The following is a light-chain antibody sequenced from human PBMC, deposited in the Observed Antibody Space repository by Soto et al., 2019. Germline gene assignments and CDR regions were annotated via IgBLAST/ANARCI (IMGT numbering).Light chain of an antibody. CDR1: QSVSSSY. CDR3: QQYGSSPPMYT. Sequence: EIVLTQSPGTLSLSPGERATLSCRACQSVSSSYLAWYQQKPGQAPRLLIYGASSRATRIPDRFSGSGSGTDFTLTISRLEPEDFAVYDCQQYGSSPPMYTFGQGTKLEIK. J-gene: IGKJ2*01. CDR2: GAS. V-gene: IGKV3-20*01.